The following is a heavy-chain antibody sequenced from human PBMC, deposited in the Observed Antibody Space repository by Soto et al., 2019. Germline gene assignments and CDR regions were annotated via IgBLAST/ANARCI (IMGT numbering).Heavy chain of an antibody. Sequence: QVQLQESGPGLVKPSQTLSLTCTVSGGSISSGGYDWSWIRQHPGKGLEWIGYIYYSGSTYYNPSLKSRVTISVDTSKNQFSLKLSSVTAADTAVYYCARAVVRGVIIEYFDYWGQGTLVTVSS. CDR1: GGSISSGGYD. V-gene: IGHV4-31*03. J-gene: IGHJ4*02. D-gene: IGHD3-10*01. CDR3: ARAVVRGVIIEYFDY. CDR2: IYYSGST.